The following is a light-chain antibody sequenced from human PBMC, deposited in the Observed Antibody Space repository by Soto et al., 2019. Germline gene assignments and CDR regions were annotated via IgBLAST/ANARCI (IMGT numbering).Light chain of an antibody. CDR2: VAS. CDR1: QSVETF. Sequence: EIVLTQSPATLSLSPGERATLSCRASQSVETFLAWYQQKPGQAPRLVIYVASNRATGIPARFSGSGSGTDFTLTISSLEPEDFAFYYCHQRSHWPRTFGQGTKLEIK. J-gene: IGKJ2*01. CDR3: HQRSHWPRT. V-gene: IGKV3-11*01.